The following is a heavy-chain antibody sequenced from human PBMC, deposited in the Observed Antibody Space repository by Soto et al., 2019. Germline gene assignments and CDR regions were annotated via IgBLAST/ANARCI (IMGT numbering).Heavy chain of an antibody. V-gene: IGHV4-59*12. CDR3: AKEPSI. CDR1: GGSINSYY. Sequence: SETLSLTCTVSGGSINSYYWTWIRQPPGKGLEWLGYMYSSGNTTYNPSLKSRVTISLDTSKKQFSLKLGSVTAADTAVYYCAKEPSIWGQGTLVTVSS. CDR2: MYSSGNT. J-gene: IGHJ4*02.